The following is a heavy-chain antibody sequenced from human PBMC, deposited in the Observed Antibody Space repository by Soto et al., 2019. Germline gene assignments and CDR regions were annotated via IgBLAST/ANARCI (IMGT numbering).Heavy chain of an antibody. CDR2: IYYSGST. J-gene: IGHJ4*02. Sequence: SETLSLTWTVSGGSISSGDYYWSWIRQPPGKGLEWIGYIYYSGSTYYNPSLKSRVTISVDTSKNQFSLKLSSVTAADTAVYYCASSSSSWYNYWGQGTLVTVSS. D-gene: IGHD6-13*01. V-gene: IGHV4-30-4*01. CDR3: ASSSSSWYNY. CDR1: GGSISSGDYY.